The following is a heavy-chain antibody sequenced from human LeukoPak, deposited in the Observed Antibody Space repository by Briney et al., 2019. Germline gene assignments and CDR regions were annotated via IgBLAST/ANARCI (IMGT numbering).Heavy chain of an antibody. CDR3: ASRYCSGGTCYLN. Sequence: GESLKISCKGSGYSFTSYWIGWVRQMPGKGLEWMGIIYPGDSDTGYSPSFQGQVTISADKSINTAYLQWSSLRASDTAMYYCASRYCSGGTCYLNWGQGTLVTVSS. J-gene: IGHJ4*02. V-gene: IGHV5-51*01. CDR2: IYPGDSDT. D-gene: IGHD2-15*01. CDR1: GYSFTSYW.